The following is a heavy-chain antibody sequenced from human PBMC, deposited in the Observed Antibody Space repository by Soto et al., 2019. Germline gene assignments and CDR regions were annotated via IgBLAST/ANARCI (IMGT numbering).Heavy chain of an antibody. CDR1: SGSVFSSNW. Sequence: QVQLQESGPGLVKPSGTLSLTCAVSSGSVFSSNWWSWVRLAPGKGLEWIGETRNSGGANYNPSLKSRVTITVDRSRNHIFLELSSVTAADTAVYYCASHLVMAGTRGFDHWGLGTLVTVSS. D-gene: IGHD6-19*01. J-gene: IGHJ4*02. V-gene: IGHV4-4*02. CDR2: TRNSGGA. CDR3: ASHLVMAGTRGFDH.